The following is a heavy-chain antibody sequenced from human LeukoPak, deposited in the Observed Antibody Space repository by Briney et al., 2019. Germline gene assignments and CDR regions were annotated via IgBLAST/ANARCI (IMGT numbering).Heavy chain of an antibody. CDR3: ARAEYCSSTSCYRPNDAFDI. D-gene: IGHD2-2*01. J-gene: IGHJ3*02. V-gene: IGHV4-39*07. CDR2: IYYSGST. Sequence: SETLSLTCTVSGGSISSSSYYWGWIRQPPGTGLEWIGSIYYSGSTYYNPSLKSRVTISVDTSKNQFSLKLSSVTAADTAVYYCARAEYCSSTSCYRPNDAFDIWGQGTMVTVSS. CDR1: GGSISSSSYY.